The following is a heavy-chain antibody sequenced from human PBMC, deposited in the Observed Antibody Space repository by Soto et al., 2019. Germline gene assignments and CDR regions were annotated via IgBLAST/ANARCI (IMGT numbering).Heavy chain of an antibody. V-gene: IGHV3-73*01. CDR2: IRSKANSYAT. CDR3: TRHVVGLAVTNPFDP. CDR1: GFTFSGSA. Sequence: EVQLVESGGGLVQPGGSLKLSCAASGFTFSGSAMHRVRQASGKGLEWVGRIRSKANSYATAYAASVKGRFTISRDDSKNTAYLQMNSLKTEDTAVYYCTRHVVGLAVTNPFDPWGQGTLVTVSS. J-gene: IGHJ5*02. D-gene: IGHD4-17*01.